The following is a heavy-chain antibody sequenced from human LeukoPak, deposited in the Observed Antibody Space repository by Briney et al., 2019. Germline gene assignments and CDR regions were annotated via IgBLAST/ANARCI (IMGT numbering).Heavy chain of an antibody. J-gene: IGHJ3*02. D-gene: IGHD3-22*01. CDR2: IYHSGST. CDR3: ARVTVDYYDSSGPTRDAFDI. CDR1: GFTVSSNY. Sequence: GSLRLSCAASGFTVSSNYMSWVRQAPGKGLEWIGEIYHSGSTNYNPSLKSRVTISVDKSKNQFSLKLSSVTAADTAVYYCARVTVDYYDSSGPTRDAFDIWGQGTMVTVSS. V-gene: IGHV4-4*02.